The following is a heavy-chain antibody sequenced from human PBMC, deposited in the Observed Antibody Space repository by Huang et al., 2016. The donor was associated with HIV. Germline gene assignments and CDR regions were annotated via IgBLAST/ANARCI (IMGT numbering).Heavy chain of an antibody. CDR1: GFSFSSYN. CDR3: ARFIFQWHMYYIDY. J-gene: IGHJ4*02. V-gene: IGHV3-48*02. D-gene: IGHD6-19*01. Sequence: EVQLVESGGGLAQPGGSLRLSCAASGFSFSSYNMTRVRQAQGKGLEWVSAISGSGDSINYADSVKGQFTISRDNAKNSVCLQMHGLRDEDTAVYYCARFIFQWHMYYIDYWGQGTLVTVSS. CDR2: ISGSGDSI.